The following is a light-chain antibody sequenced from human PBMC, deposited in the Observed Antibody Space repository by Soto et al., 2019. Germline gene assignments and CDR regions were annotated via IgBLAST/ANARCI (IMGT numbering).Light chain of an antibody. V-gene: IGKV3-20*01. Sequence: EIVMTQSPATLSVSPGERATLSCRASQSVSSSYLAWYQQKPGQAPRLLMYGASSRAPGIPDRFSGSGSGTDFTLTISRLEPEDFAVYYCQQYGSSGTFGQGTKVDIK. CDR2: GAS. CDR1: QSVSSSY. J-gene: IGKJ1*01. CDR3: QQYGSSGT.